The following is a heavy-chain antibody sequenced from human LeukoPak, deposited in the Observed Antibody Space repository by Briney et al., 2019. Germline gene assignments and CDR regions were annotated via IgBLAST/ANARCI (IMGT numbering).Heavy chain of an antibody. CDR1: GGSITSYY. CDR2: IHTSGST. V-gene: IGHV4-4*07. CDR3: ARVEPGDYGDYVSGSDAFDI. J-gene: IGHJ3*02. D-gene: IGHD4-17*01. Sequence: SETLSLTCTVSGGSITSYYWSWIRQPAGKGLEWIGRIHTSGSTNYNPSLKSRVTMSVDTSKNQFSLKLSSVTAADTAVYYCARVEPGDYGDYVSGSDAFDIWGQGTMVTVSS.